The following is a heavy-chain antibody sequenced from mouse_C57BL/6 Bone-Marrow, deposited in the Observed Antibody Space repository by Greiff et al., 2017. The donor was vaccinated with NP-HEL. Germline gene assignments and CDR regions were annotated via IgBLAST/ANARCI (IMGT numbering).Heavy chain of an antibody. J-gene: IGHJ3*01. Sequence: QVQLKESGPGLVQPSQSLSITCTVSGFSLTSYGVHWVRQSPGKGLEWLGVIWSGGSTDYNAAFISRLSISKDNPKSQVFFKMNRLQADDTAIYYCARSMVVWAYWGQGTLVTVSA. V-gene: IGHV2-2*01. CDR2: IWSGGST. CDR3: ARSMVVWAY. CDR1: GFSLTSYG. D-gene: IGHD1-1*02.